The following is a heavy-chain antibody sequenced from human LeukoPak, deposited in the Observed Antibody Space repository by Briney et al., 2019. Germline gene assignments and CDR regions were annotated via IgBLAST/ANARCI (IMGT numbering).Heavy chain of an antibody. D-gene: IGHD5-12*01. V-gene: IGHV3-23*01. J-gene: IGHJ4*02. CDR1: GFTFSSFA. Sequence: PGGPLRLSCAASGFTFSSFAMSWVRQAPGKGLEWVSAISGSGGDTYYADSVKGRFTISRDNSKNTLYLQMNSLRAEDTAVYYCAKSLIGSGYGWAPFDYWGQGTLVTVSS. CDR3: AKSLIGSGYGWAPFDY. CDR2: ISGSGGDT.